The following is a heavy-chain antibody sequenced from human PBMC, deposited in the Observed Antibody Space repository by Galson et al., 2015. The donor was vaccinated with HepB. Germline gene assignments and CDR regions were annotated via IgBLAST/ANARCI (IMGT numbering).Heavy chain of an antibody. CDR3: ARILSVTRWYFDL. Sequence: PALVKPTQTLTLTCTVSGFSLSNARMGVSWIRQPPGKALEWLAHIFSNDEKSYSTSLKSRLTISKDTSKSQVVLTMTNMDPVDTATYYCARILSVTRWYFDLWGRGTLVTVSS. D-gene: IGHD4-11*01. V-gene: IGHV2-26*01. CDR1: GFSLSNARMG. CDR2: IFSNDEK. J-gene: IGHJ2*01.